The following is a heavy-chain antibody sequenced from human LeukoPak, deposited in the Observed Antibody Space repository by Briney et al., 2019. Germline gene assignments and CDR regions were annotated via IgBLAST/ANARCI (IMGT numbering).Heavy chain of an antibody. J-gene: IGHJ6*03. D-gene: IGHD6-13*01. V-gene: IGHV3-21*01. Sequence: GGSLRLSCAASGFTFSSYSMNWVRQAPGKGLEWVSSISGSSSFIYYADSVRGRFTISRDNAKNSLYLQMDSLRAEDTAVYYCARRPIASTDYYYFLDVWGKGTTVTVSS. CDR1: GFTFSSYS. CDR3: ARRPIASTDYYYFLDV. CDR2: ISGSSSFI.